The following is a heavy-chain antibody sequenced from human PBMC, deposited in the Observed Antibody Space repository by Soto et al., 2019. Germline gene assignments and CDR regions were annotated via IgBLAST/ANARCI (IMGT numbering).Heavy chain of an antibody. CDR3: ARTYRHDYYGYYYMDV. D-gene: IGHD3-10*01. Sequence: SETLSLTCAVSSGSISSSNWWSWVRQPPGKGLEWIGEIYHSGSTNYNPSLKSRVTISVDNSKNQFSLKLSSVTAADTAVYYCARTYRHDYYGYYYMDVWGKGTTVTVSS. J-gene: IGHJ6*03. CDR1: SGSISSSNW. CDR2: IYHSGST. V-gene: IGHV4-4*02.